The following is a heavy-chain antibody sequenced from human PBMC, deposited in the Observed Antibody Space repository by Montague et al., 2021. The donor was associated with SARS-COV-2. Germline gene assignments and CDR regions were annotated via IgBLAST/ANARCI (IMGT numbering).Heavy chain of an antibody. CDR2: IYTSGST. CDR3: ARESGSPTYYYYYGMDV. J-gene: IGHJ6*02. CDR1: GGSISSGSYY. D-gene: IGHD1-26*01. Sequence: TLSLTCTISGGSISSGSYYWSWIRQPAGKGLEWIVRIYTSGSTNYNPSLKSRVTISVDTSKNQFSLKLSSVTAADTAVYYCARESGSPTYYYYYGMDVWGQGTTVTVSS. V-gene: IGHV4-61*02.